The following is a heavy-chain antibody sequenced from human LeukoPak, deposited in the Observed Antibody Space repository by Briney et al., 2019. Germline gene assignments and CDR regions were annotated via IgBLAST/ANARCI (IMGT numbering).Heavy chain of an antibody. V-gene: IGHV1-2*02. J-gene: IGHJ4*02. Sequence: ASVKVSCKASGYTFTDYFMHWVRLAPGQGLEWMGWINPYTGDTNYAQKFQGRVTLTRDTSITTSYVDLGRLGSDDTAVYYCARESGSYQYDNWGQGTLITVSS. CDR3: ARESGSYQYDN. CDR2: INPYTGDT. CDR1: GYTFTDYF. D-gene: IGHD1-26*01.